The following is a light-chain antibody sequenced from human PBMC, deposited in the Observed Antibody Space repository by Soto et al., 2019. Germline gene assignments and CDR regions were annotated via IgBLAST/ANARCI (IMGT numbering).Light chain of an antibody. J-gene: IGKJ2*01. V-gene: IGKV3-15*01. CDR3: QQYNNWPLYT. CDR1: HSVGGN. CDR2: DAS. Sequence: EIVMTQSPATLSVSPGERATLSCRASHSVGGNLAWYQQRPGRAPRLLIYDASTRATDIPARFSGSGSGTEFTLTISSLQSEDFALYYRQQYNNWPLYTFGQGTKLEIK.